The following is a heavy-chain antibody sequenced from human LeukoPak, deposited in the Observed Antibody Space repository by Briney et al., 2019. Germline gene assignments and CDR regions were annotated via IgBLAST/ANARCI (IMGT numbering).Heavy chain of an antibody. J-gene: IGHJ4*02. CDR2: IYYSGST. CDR3: ARQVWGYYDSSGYQLLFDY. Sequence: PAETLCLTCTASGCSISSSSYYWGWMRQPPGKGLEGIGSIYYSGSTYYNPSLNSRVTISVDTSKNQFSLMLSPVTAADTAVYYCARQVWGYYDSSGYQLLFDYWGQGTLVTVSS. CDR1: GCSISSSSYY. D-gene: IGHD3-22*01. V-gene: IGHV4-39*01.